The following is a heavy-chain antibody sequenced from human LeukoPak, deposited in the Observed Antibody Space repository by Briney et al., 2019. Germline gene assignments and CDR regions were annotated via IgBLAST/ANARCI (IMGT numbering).Heavy chain of an antibody. D-gene: IGHD2-15*01. CDR1: GFTLSSYS. Sequence: PGGSLRLSCAASGFTLSSYSMNWVRQAPGKGLEWVSYISSSSSTIYYADSVKGRFTIPRDNAKNSLYLQMNSLRAEDTAVYYCWGYCSDGSCNDDYWGQGTLVTVSA. J-gene: IGHJ4*02. V-gene: IGHV3-48*01. CDR2: ISSSSSTI. CDR3: WGYCSDGSCNDDY.